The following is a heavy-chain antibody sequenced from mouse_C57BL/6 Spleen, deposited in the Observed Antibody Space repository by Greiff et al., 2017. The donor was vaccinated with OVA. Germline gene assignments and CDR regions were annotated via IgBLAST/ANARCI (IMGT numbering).Heavy chain of an antibody. Sequence: VQLQQPGAELVRPGSSVKLSCKASGYTFTSYWMHWVKQRPIQGLEWIGNIDPSDSETHYNQKFKDKATLTVDKSSSTAYMQLSSLTSEDSAVYYCARYRGSPWYFDVWGTGTTVTVSS. J-gene: IGHJ1*03. CDR1: GYTFTSYW. CDR3: ARYRGSPWYFDV. D-gene: IGHD1-1*02. CDR2: IDPSDSET. V-gene: IGHV1-52*01.